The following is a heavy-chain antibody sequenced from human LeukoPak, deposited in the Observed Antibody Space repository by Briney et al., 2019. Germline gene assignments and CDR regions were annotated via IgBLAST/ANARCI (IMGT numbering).Heavy chain of an antibody. J-gene: IGHJ4*02. Sequence: PGGSLRLSCAASGFTFSTYGMHWVRQAPGKGLEWVAFIRYDGSNKYYADSVKGRFTISRDNSKNTLYLQMNSLRAEDTAVYYCAREAWYQYYFDYWGQGTLVTVSS. CDR2: IRYDGSNK. V-gene: IGHV3-30*02. CDR3: AREAWYQYYFDY. D-gene: IGHD2-2*01. CDR1: GFTFSTYG.